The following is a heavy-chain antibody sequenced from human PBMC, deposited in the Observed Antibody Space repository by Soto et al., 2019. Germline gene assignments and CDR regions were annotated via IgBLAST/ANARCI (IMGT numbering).Heavy chain of an antibody. J-gene: IGHJ4*02. V-gene: IGHV1-46*03. CDR1: GNTFSNYY. D-gene: IGHD2-21*02. CDR3: ARGGHVVVVTAAFDY. CDR2: INPSGGHT. Sequence: QVQLVQSGAEVKKPGASVKVSCKASGNTFSNYYIHWVRQAPGQGLEWMGTINPSGGHTTYAQKFLGRVTXTRXTSTSTLYMELTSLRSEDTAVYYCARGGHVVVVTAAFDYWGQGTLVTVSS.